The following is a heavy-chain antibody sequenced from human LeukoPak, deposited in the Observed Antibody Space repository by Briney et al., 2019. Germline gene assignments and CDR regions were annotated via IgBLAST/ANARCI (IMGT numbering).Heavy chain of an antibody. Sequence: SGGAPRLSCAASGFTFSSYDMNWVRQAAGKGLEWVSAISRSGGITYYADSVKGRFTISRDNSKNTLYLQMNSLRADDTAVYYCAKDGGSYTGYFDYWGQGTLVTVCS. CDR3: AKDGGSYTGYFDY. J-gene: IGHJ4*02. CDR1: GFTFSSYD. V-gene: IGHV3-23*01. D-gene: IGHD1-26*01. CDR2: ISRSGGIT.